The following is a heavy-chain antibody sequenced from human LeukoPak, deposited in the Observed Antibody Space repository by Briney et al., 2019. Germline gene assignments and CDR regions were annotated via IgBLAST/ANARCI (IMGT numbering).Heavy chain of an antibody. J-gene: IGHJ4*02. CDR3: ARGPELERFDY. D-gene: IGHD1-1*01. Sequence: GASVKVSCKASGGTFSNYAISWVRQAPGQGLEWMGGIIPILGTANYAQKFQGRVTITTDESTSTAYMELSSLRSEDTAVYYCARGPELERFDYWGQGTLVTVSS. CDR2: IIPILGTA. V-gene: IGHV1-69*05. CDR1: GGTFSNYA.